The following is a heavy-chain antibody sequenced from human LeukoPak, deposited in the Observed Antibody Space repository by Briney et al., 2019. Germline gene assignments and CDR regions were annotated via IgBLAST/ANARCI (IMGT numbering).Heavy chain of an antibody. J-gene: IGHJ4*02. CDR3: ARGIRTGTNHY. CDR2: INHSGST. D-gene: IGHD1-7*01. V-gene: IGHV4-34*01. Sequence: PSETLSLTCAVYGGSFSGYYWSWIRQPPGKGLEWIGEINHSGSTNYNPSLKSRVTISVDTSKNQFSLKLSSVTAADTAVYYCARGIRTGTNHYRGQGTLVTVSS. CDR1: GGSFSGYY.